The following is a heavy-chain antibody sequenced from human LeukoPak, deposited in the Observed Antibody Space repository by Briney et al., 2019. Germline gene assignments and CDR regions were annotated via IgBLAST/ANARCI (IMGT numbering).Heavy chain of an antibody. D-gene: IGHD4-23*01. CDR2: INPSGGST. CDR3: ARGWLAETTVVTPYNY. CDR1: GYTFTSYY. J-gene: IGHJ4*02. V-gene: IGHV1-46*01. Sequence: EASVKVSCKASGYTFTSYYMHWVRQAPGQGLEWMGIINPSGGSTSYAQKFQGRVTMTRDTSTSTAYMELSSLRSEDTAVYYCARGWLAETTVVTPYNYWGQGTLVTVSS.